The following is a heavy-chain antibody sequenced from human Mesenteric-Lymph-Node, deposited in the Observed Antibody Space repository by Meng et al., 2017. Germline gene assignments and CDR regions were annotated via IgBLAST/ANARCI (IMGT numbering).Heavy chain of an antibody. Sequence: VPPQGHGPGPVKPSGTLSLTCTVSGDSTSSAIWWGWVRQPPGKGLEWSAEVYHRGDTNYNPSLKSRVDISVDKSKNQFYLSLFSVTAADTAVYYCGRDQGRELINHWGQGTLVTVSS. V-gene: IGHV4-4*02. CDR1: GDSTSSAIW. CDR3: GRDQGRELINH. CDR2: VYHRGDT. D-gene: IGHD1-7*01. J-gene: IGHJ4*02.